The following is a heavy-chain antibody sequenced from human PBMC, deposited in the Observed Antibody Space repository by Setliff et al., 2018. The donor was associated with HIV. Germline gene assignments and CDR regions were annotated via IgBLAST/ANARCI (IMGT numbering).Heavy chain of an antibody. D-gene: IGHD5-18*01. CDR3: ARGQGDTAMVFDY. CDR2: INHSGST. Sequence: SETLSLTCAVSNYSISSRYYWSWIRQPPGKGLEWIGEINHSGSTNYNPSLKSRVTISVDTSKNQFSLKLSSVTAADTAVYYCARGQGDTAMVFDYWGQGTLVTVSS. J-gene: IGHJ4*02. CDR1: NYSISSRYY. V-gene: IGHV4-34*01.